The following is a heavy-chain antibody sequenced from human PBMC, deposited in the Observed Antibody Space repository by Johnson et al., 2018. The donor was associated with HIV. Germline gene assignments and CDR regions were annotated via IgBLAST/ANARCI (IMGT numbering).Heavy chain of an antibody. CDR1: GFTFADYA. CDR3: ARESLDAFEI. CDR2: ISWNSGSI. J-gene: IGHJ3*02. V-gene: IGHV3-9*01. Sequence: VQLVESGGGLVQPGRSLRLSCAASGFTFADYAMHWVRQGPGKGLEWVSGISWNSGSIGYADSVRGRFTISRDNAKNSLYLQMNSLRAEDTAVYYCARESLDAFEIWGQGTMVTVSS.